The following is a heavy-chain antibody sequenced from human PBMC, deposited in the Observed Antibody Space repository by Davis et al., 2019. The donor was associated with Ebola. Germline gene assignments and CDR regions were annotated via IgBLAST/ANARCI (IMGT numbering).Heavy chain of an antibody. Sequence: AASVKVSCKASGYTFTSYYMHWVRQAPGQGLEWMGIINPSVGSTSYAQKFQGRVTMTRDTSTSTVYMELSSLRSEDTAVYYCASSVADTPPLDYWGQGTLVTVSS. CDR3: ASSVADTPPLDY. CDR2: INPSVGST. D-gene: IGHD6-19*01. CDR1: GYTFTSYY. J-gene: IGHJ4*02. V-gene: IGHV1-46*01.